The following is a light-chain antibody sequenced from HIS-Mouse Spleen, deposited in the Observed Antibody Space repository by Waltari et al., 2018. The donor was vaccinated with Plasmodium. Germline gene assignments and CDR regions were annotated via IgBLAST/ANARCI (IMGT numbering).Light chain of an antibody. J-gene: IGKJ2*01. V-gene: IGKV3-20*01. CDR3: QQYGSSPQT. CDR1: QSVSSSY. CDR2: GAS. Sequence: EIVLTQSPGTLSLSPGHRATLSCRASQSVSSSYLAWYQQKPGQAPRLLIYGASSRATGIPDRFSGSGSGTDFTLTISRLEPEDFAVYYCQQYGSSPQTFGQGTKLEIK.